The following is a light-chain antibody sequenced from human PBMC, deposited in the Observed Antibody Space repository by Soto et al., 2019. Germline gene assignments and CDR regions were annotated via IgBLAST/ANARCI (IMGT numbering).Light chain of an antibody. J-gene: IGLJ1*01. CDR3: GTWDSSLSAGGV. CDR1: SSNIGNNY. V-gene: IGLV1-51*02. Sequence: QSVLTQPPSVSAAPGQKVTISCSGSSSNIGNNYVSWYQQLPGTATKLLIYENNKRPSGIPDRFSGSKSGTSATLGITGLQTGDEADYYCGTWDSSLSAGGVFGTGTKLTVL. CDR2: ENN.